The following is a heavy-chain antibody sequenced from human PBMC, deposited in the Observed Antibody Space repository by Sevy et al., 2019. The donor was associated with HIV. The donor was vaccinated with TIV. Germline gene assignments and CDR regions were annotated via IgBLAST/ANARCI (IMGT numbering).Heavy chain of an antibody. CDR2: IYYSGST. V-gene: IGHV4-39*01. CDR3: ARHSSMTTVTMNY. CDR1: GGYVSRSTYY. D-gene: IGHD4-17*01. J-gene: IGHJ4*02. Sequence: SETLSLTCTVSGGYVSRSTYYWGGIRQPPGKGREWIGSIYYSGSTYYNPSLKSRVTISVDTSKNQFSLKLSSVTAADTAVYYCARHSSMTTVTMNYWGQGSLVTVSS.